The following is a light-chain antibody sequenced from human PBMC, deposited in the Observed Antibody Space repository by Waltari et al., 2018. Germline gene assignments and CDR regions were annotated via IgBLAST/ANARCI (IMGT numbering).Light chain of an antibody. CDR1: SSDIVTYNY. CDR2: AVS. Sequence: QSALTQPASVSGSPGQSITISCTGTSSDIVTYNYVSWYQQHPGKAPKLMIYAVSNRPSGVSNRFSASKSGNTASLTISGLQAEDEADYYCSSYTSTDTWVFGGGTKLTVL. J-gene: IGLJ3*02. V-gene: IGLV2-14*03. CDR3: SSYTSTDTWV.